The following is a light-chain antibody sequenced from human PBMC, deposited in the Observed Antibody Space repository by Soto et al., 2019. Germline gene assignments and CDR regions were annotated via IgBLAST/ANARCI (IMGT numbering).Light chain of an antibody. Sequence: QSALTQPPSVSGSPGQSVTISCTGTSSDVGSYNRVSWYQQSPGTTPKLMIYEVSNRPSGVRDRFSGSKSGNTASLTISGLQAEDEADYYCSSFTSDSTLVFGGGTKLTVL. V-gene: IGLV2-18*02. CDR3: SSFTSDSTLV. CDR1: SSDVGSYNR. CDR2: EVS. J-gene: IGLJ2*01.